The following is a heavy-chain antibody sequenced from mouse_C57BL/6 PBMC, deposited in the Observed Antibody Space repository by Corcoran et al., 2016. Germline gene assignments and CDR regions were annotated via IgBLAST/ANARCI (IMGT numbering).Heavy chain of an antibody. CDR2: INTYSGVP. CDR3: ARGYYGSSYYAMDY. V-gene: IGHV9-3*01. J-gene: IGHJ4*01. D-gene: IGHD1-1*01. CDR1: GYTFTTYG. Sequence: QIQLVPSGPELKKPGETVKISCKASGYTFTTYGMSWVKQAPGKGLKWMGWINTYSGVPTYADDFKGRFAFSLETSASTAYLQINNLKNEDTATYFCARGYYGSSYYAMDYWGQGTSVTVSS.